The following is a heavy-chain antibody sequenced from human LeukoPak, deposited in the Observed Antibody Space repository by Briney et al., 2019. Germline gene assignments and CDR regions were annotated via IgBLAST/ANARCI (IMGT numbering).Heavy chain of an antibody. J-gene: IGHJ4*02. CDR1: GFTFSSYG. CDR3: AKDMVVTKYYFDY. CDR2: IRYDGSNK. D-gene: IGHD2-15*01. V-gene: IGHV3-30*02. Sequence: GGSLRLSCAASGFTFSSYGMHWVRQAPGKGLEWVAFIRYDGSNKYYADYVKGRFTISRDNSKNTLYLQMNSLRAEDTAVYYCAKDMVVTKYYFDYWGRGTLVTVSS.